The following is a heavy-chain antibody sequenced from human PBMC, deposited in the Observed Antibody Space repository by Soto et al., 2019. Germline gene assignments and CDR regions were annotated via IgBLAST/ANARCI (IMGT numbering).Heavy chain of an antibody. CDR2: IIPIFGTA. V-gene: IGHV1-69*06. Sequence: RASVKVSCKASGGTFSSYAISWVRQAPGQGLEWMGGIIPIFGTANYAQKFQGRVTITADKSTSTAYMELSSLRSEDTAVYYCARVTTVTEWGWFDPWGQGTLVTVSS. CDR3: ARVTTVTEWGWFDP. J-gene: IGHJ5*02. CDR1: GGTFSSYA. D-gene: IGHD4-17*01.